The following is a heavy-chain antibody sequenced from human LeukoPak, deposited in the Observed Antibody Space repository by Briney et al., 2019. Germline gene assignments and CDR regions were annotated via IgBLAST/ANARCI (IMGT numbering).Heavy chain of an antibody. J-gene: IGHJ4*02. CDR2: MNPNSGNT. D-gene: IGHD5-12*01. V-gene: IGHV1-8*01. CDR3: ARALKRGYSGYTGY. CDR1: GYTFTSYD. Sequence: ASVKVSCKASGYTFTSYDINWVRQATGQGLEWMGWMNPNSGNTGYAQKFQDRVTMTRNTSISTAYMELSSLRSEDTAVYYCARALKRGYSGYTGYWGQGTLVTVSS.